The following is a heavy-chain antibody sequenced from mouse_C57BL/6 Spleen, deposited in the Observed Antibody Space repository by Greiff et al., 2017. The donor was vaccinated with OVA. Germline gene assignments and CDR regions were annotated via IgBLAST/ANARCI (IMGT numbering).Heavy chain of an antibody. J-gene: IGHJ4*01. V-gene: IGHV10-1*01. CDR2: IRSESNNYDT. CDR1: GFSFNTYA. Sequence: EVQLVESGGGLVQPKGSLKLSCAASGFSFNTYAMNWVRQAPGKGLEWVARIRSESNNYDTYYTDSGKDRFTISRDDSASMLYLNRINLEDEDIDMYEWGRERGYYYAMDYWGQGTSVTVSS. CDR3: GRERGYYYAMDY.